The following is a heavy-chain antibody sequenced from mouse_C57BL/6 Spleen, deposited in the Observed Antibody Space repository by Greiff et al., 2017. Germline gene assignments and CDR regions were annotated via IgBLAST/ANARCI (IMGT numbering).Heavy chain of an antibody. V-gene: IGHV1-64*01. CDR3: SRYDYDVYFDY. Sequence: VQLQQPGAELVKPGASVKLSCKASGYTFTSYWMHWVKQRPGQGLEWIGMIHPNSGSTNYNEKFKSKATLTVDKSSSTAYMQLSSLTSEDSAVYYFSRYDYDVYFDYWGQGTTLTVAS. J-gene: IGHJ2*01. D-gene: IGHD2-4*01. CDR1: GYTFTSYW. CDR2: IHPNSGST.